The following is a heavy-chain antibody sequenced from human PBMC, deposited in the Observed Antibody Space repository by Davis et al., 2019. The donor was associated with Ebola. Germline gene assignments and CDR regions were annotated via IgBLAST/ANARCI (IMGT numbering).Heavy chain of an antibody. CDR1: GYTFTGYY. D-gene: IGHD2-2*01. CDR3: ARDEIQLPSDY. V-gene: IGHV1-46*01. Sequence: ASVKVSCKASGYTFTGYYMQWVRQAPGQGLEWMGIINPSGGNTRYEQRFQGRVTMTRDTSTSTVYMELSSLRSDDTAVYYCARDEIQLPSDYWGQGTLVTVSS. CDR2: INPSGGNT. J-gene: IGHJ4*02.